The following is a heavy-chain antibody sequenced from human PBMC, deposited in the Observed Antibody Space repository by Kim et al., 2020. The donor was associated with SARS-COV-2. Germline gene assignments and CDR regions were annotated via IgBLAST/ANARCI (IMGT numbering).Heavy chain of an antibody. CDR3: ARAEYSSGWYQFYYYYMDV. Sequence: GRFTISRDNSKNMLYLQMNSLRAEDTAVYYCARAEYSSGWYQFYYYYMDVWGKGTTVTVSS. V-gene: IGHV3-30*07. D-gene: IGHD6-19*01. J-gene: IGHJ6*03.